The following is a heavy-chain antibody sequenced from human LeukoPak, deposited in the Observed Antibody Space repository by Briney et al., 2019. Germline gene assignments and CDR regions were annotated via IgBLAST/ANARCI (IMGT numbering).Heavy chain of an antibody. CDR2: INSDGSST. Sequence: GGSLRLSCAASGFTFSSYWMHCVRQAPGKGLVWVSRINSDGSSTSYADSVKGRFTISRDNAKNTLYLQMNSLRAEDTAVYYCARDRRIAAAGLGVAHPFDYWGQGTLVTVSS. D-gene: IGHD6-13*01. CDR1: GFTFSSYW. J-gene: IGHJ4*02. CDR3: ARDRRIAAAGLGVAHPFDY. V-gene: IGHV3-74*01.